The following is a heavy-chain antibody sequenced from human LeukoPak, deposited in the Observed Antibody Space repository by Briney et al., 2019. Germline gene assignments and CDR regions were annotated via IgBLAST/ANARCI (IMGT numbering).Heavy chain of an antibody. J-gene: IGHJ4*02. V-gene: IGHV3-48*01. CDR2: ISSFSGTI. CDR3: ARDQGGLGY. CDR1: GFTFSSYS. Sequence: GGSLRLSCAASGFTFSSYSMNWVRQAPGKGLEWVSYISSFSGTINYADSVKGRFAISRDNAKNSLYLQMNSLRAEDTAVYYCARDQGGLGYWGQGTLVTVSS. D-gene: IGHD3-16*01.